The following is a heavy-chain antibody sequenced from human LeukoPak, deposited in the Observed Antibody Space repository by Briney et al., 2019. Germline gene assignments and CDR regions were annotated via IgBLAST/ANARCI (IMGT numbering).Heavy chain of an antibody. Sequence: PGRSLRLSCAASGFTFSMYGTHWVRQAPGKRLEWVAVIANDGKTTYYADSVKGRFTISRDNSKNTLYLQMNSLRAEDTAVYYCARGGPAAGRFDYWGQGTLVTVSS. CDR1: GFTFSMYG. J-gene: IGHJ4*02. CDR3: ARGGPAAGRFDY. D-gene: IGHD6-13*01. V-gene: IGHV3-30*03. CDR2: IANDGKTT.